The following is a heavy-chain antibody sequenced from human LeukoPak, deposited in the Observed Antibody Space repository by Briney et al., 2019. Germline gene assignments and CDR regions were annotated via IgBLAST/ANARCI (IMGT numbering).Heavy chain of an antibody. D-gene: IGHD3-3*01. CDR3: ARAGGFLEWLPYRQYFDY. J-gene: IGHJ4*02. CDR1: GFTFSSYS. CDR2: ISSSSSYI. Sequence: GGSLRLSCAASGFTFSSYSMNWVRQAPGKGLEWVSSISSSSSYIYYADSVKGRFTISRDNAKNSLYLQMNSLRAEDTALYYCARAGGFLEWLPYRQYFDYWGQGTLVTVSS. V-gene: IGHV3-21*04.